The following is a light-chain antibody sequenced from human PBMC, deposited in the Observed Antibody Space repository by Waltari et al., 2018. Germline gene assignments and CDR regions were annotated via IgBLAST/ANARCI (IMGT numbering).Light chain of an antibody. V-gene: IGLV1-47*01. CDR2: KNS. CDR3: ASWDDSLGGVI. CDR1: RYNIRNRY. J-gene: IGLJ2*01. Sequence: QSVLSQPPSASGTPGQRVTLSCSGNRYNIRNRYVDWYSQLPGMAPKLLIYKNSQRPSGVPDRISGSKSGTSASLAISGLRSEDEADYYCASWDDSLGGVIFGGGTKVTVL.